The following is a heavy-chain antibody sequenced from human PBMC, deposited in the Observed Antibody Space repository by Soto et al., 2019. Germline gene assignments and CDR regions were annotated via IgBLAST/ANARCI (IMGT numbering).Heavy chain of an antibody. CDR3: ARDGGNTFDY. CDR1: GFTFSSYT. V-gene: IGHV3-21*01. J-gene: IGHJ4*02. CDR2: ISSSSSKI. Sequence: EVQLVESGGGLVKPGGSLRLFCAASGFTFSSYTMNWVRQAPGKGLEWVSSISSSSSKIYYVESVKGRFTISRDNAKNSLYLQMSSLGAEDTAVYYCARDGGNTFDYWGQGTLVTVSS. D-gene: IGHD3-16*01.